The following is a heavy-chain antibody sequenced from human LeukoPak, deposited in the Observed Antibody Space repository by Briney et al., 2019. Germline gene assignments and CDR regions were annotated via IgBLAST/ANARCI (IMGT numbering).Heavy chain of an antibody. J-gene: IGHJ5*02. D-gene: IGHD3-3*01. V-gene: IGHV1-24*01. CDR1: GYTLTELS. Sequence: ASVKVSCKVSGYTLTELSMHWVRQAPGKGLEWMEGFDPEDGETIYAQKFQGRVTMTEDTSTDTAYMELSSLRSEDTAVYYCATALLRFLEWRYSGGWFDPWGQGTLVTVSS. CDR2: FDPEDGET. CDR3: ATALLRFLEWRYSGGWFDP.